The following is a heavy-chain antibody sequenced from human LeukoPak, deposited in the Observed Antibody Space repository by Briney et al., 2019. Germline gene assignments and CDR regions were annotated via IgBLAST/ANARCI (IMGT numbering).Heavy chain of an antibody. CDR3: ARFRPYYYDSSGPIDY. Sequence: GGSLRLSCAASGFTFSSNYMSWVRQAPGKGLEWVSVIYSGGSTYYADSVKGRFTISRDNSKNTLYLQMNSLRAEDTAVYYCARFRPYYYDSSGPIDYWGQGTLVTVSS. V-gene: IGHV3-53*01. CDR1: GFTFSSNY. D-gene: IGHD3-22*01. CDR2: IYSGGST. J-gene: IGHJ4*02.